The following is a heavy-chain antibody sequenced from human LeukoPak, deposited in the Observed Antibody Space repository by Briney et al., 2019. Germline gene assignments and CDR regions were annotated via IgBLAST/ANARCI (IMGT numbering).Heavy chain of an antibody. CDR1: GGSIRGYYW. J-gene: IGHJ4*02. D-gene: IGHD5-12*01. Sequence: TLSLTCNVSGGSIRGYYWSWIRQPPGKALEWLARIDWDDDKYYSTSLKTRLTISKDTSKNQVVLTMTNMDPVDTATYYCARGRWRGYSGYDADWGQGTLVTVSS. CDR2: IDWDDDK. CDR3: ARGRWRGYSGYDAD. V-gene: IGHV2-70*11.